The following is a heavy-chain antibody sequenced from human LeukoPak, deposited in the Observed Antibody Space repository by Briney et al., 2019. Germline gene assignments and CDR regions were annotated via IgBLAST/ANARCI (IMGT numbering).Heavy chain of an antibody. Sequence: ASVKVSCKASGYTFTSYGISWVRQAPGQGLEWMGWISAYNGNTNYAQKLQGRVTMTTDTSTSTAYMELRSLRSDDTAVYYCAREQAVAGSEGAFDIWGQGTMVTVSS. D-gene: IGHD6-19*01. J-gene: IGHJ3*02. CDR3: AREQAVAGSEGAFDI. V-gene: IGHV1-18*01. CDR2: ISAYNGNT. CDR1: GYTFTSYG.